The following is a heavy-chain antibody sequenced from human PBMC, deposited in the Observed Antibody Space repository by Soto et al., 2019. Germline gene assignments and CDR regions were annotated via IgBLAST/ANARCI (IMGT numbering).Heavy chain of an antibody. CDR1: GGSISSSSYY. CDR2: IYYSGST. J-gene: IGHJ5*02. D-gene: IGHD6-6*01. Sequence: QLQLQESGPGLVKPSETLSLTCTVSGGSISSSSYYWGWIRQPPGKGLEWIGSIYYSGSTYYNPSLKSRVTISVDTSKNQFSLKLSSVTAADTAVYYCARHVGQLYSARLFDPWGQGTLVTVSS. V-gene: IGHV4-39*01. CDR3: ARHVGQLYSARLFDP.